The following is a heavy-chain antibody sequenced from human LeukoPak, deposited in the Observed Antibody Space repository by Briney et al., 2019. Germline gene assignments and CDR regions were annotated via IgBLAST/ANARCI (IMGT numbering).Heavy chain of an antibody. CDR3: TTEGGWSFYFDY. J-gene: IGHJ4*02. Sequence: GGSLRLSCAASGFTFNNPWMSWVRQAPGKGLEWVGRIKSKTDGGTPDYAAPVKGRFTISRDDSKNTLYLHMNSLKTEDTAVYYCTTEGGWSFYFDYWGQGTLVTVSS. CDR2: IKSKTDGGTP. D-gene: IGHD2-15*01. CDR1: GFTFNNPW. V-gene: IGHV3-15*01.